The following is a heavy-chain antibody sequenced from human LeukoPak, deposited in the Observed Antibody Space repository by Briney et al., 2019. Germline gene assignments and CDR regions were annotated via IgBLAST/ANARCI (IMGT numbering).Heavy chain of an antibody. CDR1: GFTFSHYY. J-gene: IGHJ4*02. V-gene: IGHV3-7*01. Sequence: GGSLRLSCAASGFTFSHYYMSWVRQAPGKGLEWVANIKQDGSEQFYLDSVKGRFTISRDNAKNALYLQMHSLRVEDTAVYYCARGPRFDYWGQGTLVTVSS. CDR3: ARGPRFDY. CDR2: IKQDGSEQ.